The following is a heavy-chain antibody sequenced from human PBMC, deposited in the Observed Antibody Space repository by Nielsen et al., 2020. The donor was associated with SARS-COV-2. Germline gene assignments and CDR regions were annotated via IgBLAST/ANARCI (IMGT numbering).Heavy chain of an antibody. J-gene: IGHJ4*02. CDR1: GFTFGDNG. V-gene: IGHV3-30*03. D-gene: IGHD1-26*01. CDR3: AATGVGDY. Sequence: GESLKISCAASGFTFGDNGMHWVRQAPGKGLEWVAVISYDGSNKYYADSVKGRFTISRDNSKNTLYLQMNSLRAEDTAVYYCAATGVGDYWGQGTLVTVSS. CDR2: ISYDGSNK.